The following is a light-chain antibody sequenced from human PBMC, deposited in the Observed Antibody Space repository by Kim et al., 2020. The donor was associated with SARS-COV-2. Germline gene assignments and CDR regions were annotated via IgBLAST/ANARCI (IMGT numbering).Light chain of an antibody. CDR3: LQYNDYPLT. V-gene: IGKV1-5*03. J-gene: IGKJ4*01. CDR1: QSFSTW. Sequence: DIQMTQPPSTLSASVGDRVTITCRASQSFSTWLAWYQQKPGKAPKLLIYRASSLESGVPSRFSGSGSGTEFTLTISSLQPDDFATYYCLQYNDYPLTFGGGTKVDIK. CDR2: RAS.